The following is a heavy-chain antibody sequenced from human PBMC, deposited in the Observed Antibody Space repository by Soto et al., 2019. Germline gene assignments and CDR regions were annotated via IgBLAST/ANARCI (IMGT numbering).Heavy chain of an antibody. Sequence: QVQLVQSGAEVKKPGSSLKVSCKASGGTFSSNGISWVRQAPGQRLEWMRGIIPMFGTTDYSQKFQGRVSITADTSTSTAYMELNSLRSGDTAIYYCAWVVPTATMLGALDIWGQGTLVTVSS. CDR2: IIPMFGTT. D-gene: IGHD1-26*01. CDR3: AWVVPTATMLGALDI. J-gene: IGHJ4*02. V-gene: IGHV1-69*06. CDR1: GGTFSSNG.